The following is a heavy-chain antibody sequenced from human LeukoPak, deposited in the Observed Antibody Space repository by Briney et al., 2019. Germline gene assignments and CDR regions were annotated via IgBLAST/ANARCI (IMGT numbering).Heavy chain of an antibody. CDR2: ISSNGAYI. D-gene: IGHD3-22*01. J-gene: IGHJ3*02. CDR1: GFTFSRFT. Sequence: GGSLRLSCAASGFTFSRFTMNWVRQAPGKGLEWVSSISSNGAYIYYADSLRGRLTISRDNAKNSLYLQVNRLGAEDTAVYYCAREGGFHYDSSGDAFDIWGQGTMVTVSS. V-gene: IGHV3-21*01. CDR3: AREGGFHYDSSGDAFDI.